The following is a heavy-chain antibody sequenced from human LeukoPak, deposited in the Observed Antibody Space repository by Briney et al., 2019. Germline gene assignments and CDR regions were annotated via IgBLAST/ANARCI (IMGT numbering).Heavy chain of an antibody. CDR2: INPNSGGT. V-gene: IGHV1-2*06. CDR3: AREHTYYYYYYGMDV. Sequence: ASVKVSCKAPGYTFTGYYMHWVRQAPGQGLEWMGRINPNSGGTNYAQKFQGRVTMTRDTSISTAYMELSRLRSDDTAVYYCAREHTYYYYYYGMDVWGQGTTVTVSS. CDR1: GYTFTGYY. D-gene: IGHD2/OR15-2a*01. J-gene: IGHJ6*02.